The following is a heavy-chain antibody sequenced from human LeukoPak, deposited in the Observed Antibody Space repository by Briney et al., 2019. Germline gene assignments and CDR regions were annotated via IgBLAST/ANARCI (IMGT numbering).Heavy chain of an antibody. CDR1: GFTFSSYW. CDR2: VNSDGSYT. Sequence: PGGSLRLSCAASGFTFSSYWMHWVRQAPGKGLVWVSRVNSDGSYTSYADSVKGRFTISRDNAKNSLYLQMNSLRAEDTAVYYCARDPNYYDSLDFDYWGQGTLVTVSS. J-gene: IGHJ4*02. CDR3: ARDPNYYDSLDFDY. D-gene: IGHD3-22*01. V-gene: IGHV3-74*01.